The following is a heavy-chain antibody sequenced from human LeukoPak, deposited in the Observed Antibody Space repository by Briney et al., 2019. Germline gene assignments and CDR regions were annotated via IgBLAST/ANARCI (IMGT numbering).Heavy chain of an antibody. J-gene: IGHJ4*02. CDR2: IKQDGSEK. D-gene: IGHD3-10*01. V-gene: IGHV3-7*03. CDR3: ARDGVRAGYHYFDY. CDR1: GLTFSGYW. Sequence: GGSLRLSCAASGLTFSGYWLTWVRQAPGKGLEWVANIKQDGSEKYYVDSVKGRFTISRDNAKNSLYLQMNSLRAEDTAVYYCARDGVRAGYHYFDYWGQGTLVTVSS.